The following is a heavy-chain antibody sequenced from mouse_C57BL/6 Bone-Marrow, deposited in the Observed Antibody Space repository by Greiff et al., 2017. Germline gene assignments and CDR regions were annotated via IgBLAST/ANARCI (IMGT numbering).Heavy chain of an antibody. V-gene: IGHV5-16*01. Sequence: EVKLVESEGGLVQPGSSMKLSCTASGFPISDYYMAWVRQVPEKGLEWVANINYDGSSPYYLASLKSRFIISRDNAKKILYLQMSSLKSDDTATYYCARDGGYDYSNFDYWGQGTTLTVSS. CDR1: GFPISDYY. CDR3: ARDGGYDYSNFDY. J-gene: IGHJ2*01. D-gene: IGHD2-4*01. CDR2: INYDGSSP.